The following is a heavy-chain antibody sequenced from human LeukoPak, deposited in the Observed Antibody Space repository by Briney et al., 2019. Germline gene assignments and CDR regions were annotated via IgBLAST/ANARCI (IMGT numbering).Heavy chain of an antibody. V-gene: IGHV3-53*01. CDR2: IYSGGST. D-gene: IGHD2-15*01. J-gene: IGHJ3*02. Sequence: PGGSLRLSCAASGFTVSSNYMSWVRQAPGKGLEWVSVIYSGGSTYYADSVKGRFTISRGNSKNTLYLQMNSLRAEDTAVYYCARDYCSGGSCYSGAFDIWGQGTMVTVSS. CDR3: ARDYCSGGSCYSGAFDI. CDR1: GFTVSSNY.